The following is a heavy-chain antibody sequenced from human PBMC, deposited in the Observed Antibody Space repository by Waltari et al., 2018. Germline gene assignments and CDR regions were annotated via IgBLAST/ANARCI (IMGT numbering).Heavy chain of an antibody. CDR1: GGTFSSYA. D-gene: IGHD4-17*01. J-gene: IGHJ6*02. CDR3: ARDRTTVTTHYYYYYGIDV. Sequence: QVQLVQSGAEVKKPGSSVKVSCKASGGTFSSYAISWVRQAPGQGLEWMGGIIPIFGTANYAQKFQGRVTITADESTSTAYMELSSLRSEDTAVYYCARDRTTVTTHYYYYYGIDVWGQGTTVTVSS. CDR2: IIPIFGTA. V-gene: IGHV1-69*13.